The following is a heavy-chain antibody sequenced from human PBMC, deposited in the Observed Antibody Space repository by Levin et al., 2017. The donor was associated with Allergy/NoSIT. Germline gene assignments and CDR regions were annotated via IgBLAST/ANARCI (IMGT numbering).Heavy chain of an antibody. CDR2: IYYSGST. D-gene: IGHD4-17*01. V-gene: IGHV4-30-4*01. CDR3: ARVHYGDALHFDY. J-gene: IGHJ4*02. CDR1: GGSISSGDYY. Sequence: NASETLSLTCTVSGGSISSGDYYWSWIRQPPGKGLEWIGYIYYSGSTYYNPSLKSRVTISVDTSKNQFSLKLSSVTAADTAVYYCARVHYGDALHFDYWGQGTLVTVSS.